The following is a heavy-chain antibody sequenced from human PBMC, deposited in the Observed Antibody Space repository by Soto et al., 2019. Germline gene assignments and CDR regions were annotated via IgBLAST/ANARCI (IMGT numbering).Heavy chain of an antibody. CDR2: SRNRAHSYST. V-gene: IGHV3-72*01. J-gene: IGHJ4*02. D-gene: IGHD3-10*01. CDR1: GFIFSDHY. CDR3: VRGESGFDF. Sequence: EVQLVESGGGLVQPGGSLRLSCAVSGFIFSDHYMDWVRQAPGKGLEWIARSRNRAHSYSTVYAASVQDRLPISRDTSKNSLYLQMMCLKTDDTAVYYCVRGESGFDFWGQGTLVTVSS.